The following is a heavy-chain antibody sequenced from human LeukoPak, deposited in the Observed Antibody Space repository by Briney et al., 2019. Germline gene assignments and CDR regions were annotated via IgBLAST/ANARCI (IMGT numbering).Heavy chain of an antibody. J-gene: IGHJ4*02. CDR2: IWYDGTTK. V-gene: IGHV3-33*06. D-gene: IGHD2-2*01. CDR1: GFTFHNYA. CDR3: AKGREGIVVVPAATVFDY. Sequence: PGRSMRLSCAASGFTFHNYAMHWVRQAPGKGLEWVAVIWYDGTTKYYTDSVKGRFTISRDNSKNTLYLQMNSLRAEDTAVYYCAKGREGIVVVPAATVFDYWGQGTLVTVSS.